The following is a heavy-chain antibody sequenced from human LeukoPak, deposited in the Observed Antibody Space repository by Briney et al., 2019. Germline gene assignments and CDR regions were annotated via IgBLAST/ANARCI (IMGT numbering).Heavy chain of an antibody. D-gene: IGHD1-26*01. V-gene: IGHV3-23*01. CDR2: ISGGGGNT. CDR3: GKNRYSGSLSPFDI. J-gene: IGHJ3*02. Sequence: GGSLRLSCAASKFAFSSYAMSWVRQAPGKGLEWVSAISGGGGNTYYADSAKGRFTISRDNSKNTLYLQMNSLRAEDTAVYYCGKNRYSGSLSPFDIWGQGTMVTVSS. CDR1: KFAFSSYA.